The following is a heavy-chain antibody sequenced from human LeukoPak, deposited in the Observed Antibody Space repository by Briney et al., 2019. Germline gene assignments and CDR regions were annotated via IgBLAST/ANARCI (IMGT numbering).Heavy chain of an antibody. Sequence: SGPTPVSPPQTLTLTCTFSGFSLSTSGMCVSWILQPPGKALERLARIDWDDDKYYSTSLKTRLTTSKDTSKNQVVLTMTNMDPVDTATYYCARRTRAAHDAFDIWGQGKMVTVSS. D-gene: IGHD6-6*01. V-gene: IGHV2-70*11. J-gene: IGHJ3*02. CDR3: ARRTRAAHDAFDI. CDR1: GFSLSTSGMC. CDR2: IDWDDDK.